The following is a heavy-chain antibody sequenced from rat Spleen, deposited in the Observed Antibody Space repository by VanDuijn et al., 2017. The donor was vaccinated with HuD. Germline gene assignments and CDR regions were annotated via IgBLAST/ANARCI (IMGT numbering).Heavy chain of an antibody. J-gene: IGHJ3*01. Sequence: EVQLVESGGGLVQPGRSMKVSCTASGFTFSNYDMAWVRQAPTKGLEWVASVSYDGTYTYYRDSVNGRFSVSRDNAKNTLYLQMDSLRSEDTATYYCTTYPFGYWGQGTLVTVSS. D-gene: IGHD1-4*01. CDR1: GFTFSNYD. V-gene: IGHV5-20*01. CDR3: TTYPFGY. CDR2: VSYDGTYT.